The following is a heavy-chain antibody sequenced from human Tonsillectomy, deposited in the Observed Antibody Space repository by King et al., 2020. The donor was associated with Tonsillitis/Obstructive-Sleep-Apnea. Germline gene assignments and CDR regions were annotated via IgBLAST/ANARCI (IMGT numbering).Heavy chain of an antibody. D-gene: IGHD3-10*01. CDR2: INHSGST. CDR3: ARSNDYGSGSYYRYSYYMDV. CDR1: GGSFSGYY. J-gene: IGHJ6*03. Sequence: VQLQQWGAGLLKPSETLSLTCGVYGGSFSGYYWSWIRQPPGKGLEWIGEINHSGSTNYNPSLKSRVTISVDTSKNQFSLKLSSVTAADTAVYYCARSNDYGSGSYYRYSYYMDVWGKGTTVTVSS. V-gene: IGHV4-34*01.